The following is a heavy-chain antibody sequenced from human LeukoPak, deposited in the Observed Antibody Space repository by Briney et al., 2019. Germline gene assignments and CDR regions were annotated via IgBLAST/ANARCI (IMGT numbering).Heavy chain of an antibody. Sequence: SETLSLTCTVSGVSISGGDYYWRWIRQPPGKGLEWIGYIYYSGSTYYNPSLKSRVTISVDTSKNQFSLKLSSVTAADTAVYYCATGIAVAGKIDYWGQGTLVTVSS. V-gene: IGHV4-30-4*01. CDR2: IYYSGST. D-gene: IGHD6-19*01. J-gene: IGHJ4*02. CDR1: GVSISGGDYY. CDR3: ATGIAVAGKIDY.